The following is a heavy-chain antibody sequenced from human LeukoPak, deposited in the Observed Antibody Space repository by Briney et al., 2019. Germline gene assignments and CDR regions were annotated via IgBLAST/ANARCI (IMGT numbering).Heavy chain of an antibody. CDR2: ISAYNGNT. CDR3: VRDKGAQLITYYYYYGMDV. CDR1: GGTFSSYG. D-gene: IGHD6-13*01. Sequence: ASVKVSCKASGGTFSSYGISWVRQAPGQGLEWMGWISAYNGNTNYAQKLQGRVTMTTDTSTSTAYMELRSLRSDDTAVYYCVRDKGAQLITYYYYYGMDVWGQGTTVTVSS. V-gene: IGHV1-18*01. J-gene: IGHJ6*02.